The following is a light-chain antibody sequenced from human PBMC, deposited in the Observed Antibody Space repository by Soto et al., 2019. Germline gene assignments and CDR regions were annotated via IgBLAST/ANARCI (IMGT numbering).Light chain of an antibody. V-gene: IGKV3-20*01. J-gene: IGKJ1*01. CDR2: GAS. CDR1: QSVSSSY. CDR3: QQYGSSPWT. Sequence: EIVLTQSPGTLSLSPGERATLSCRASQSVSSSYLAWYQQKPGRAPRLLLYGASSRATGIPDRFSGSGSGPDFTLTISRLEPEDFAVYYCQQYGSSPWTFGQGTKVEIK.